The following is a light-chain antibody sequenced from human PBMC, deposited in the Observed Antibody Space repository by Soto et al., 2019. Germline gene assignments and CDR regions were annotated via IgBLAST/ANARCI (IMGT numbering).Light chain of an antibody. CDR3: QQRSNWRIT. Sequence: EIVLTQSPATLSLSPGERATLSCRASQSVSSSLAWYQQKPGQAPRLLISDTSNRATGIPARFSGSGSGTDFTLTISSLEPEDFAVYYCQQRSNWRITFGQGIRLENK. CDR2: DTS. V-gene: IGKV3-11*01. J-gene: IGKJ5*01. CDR1: QSVSSS.